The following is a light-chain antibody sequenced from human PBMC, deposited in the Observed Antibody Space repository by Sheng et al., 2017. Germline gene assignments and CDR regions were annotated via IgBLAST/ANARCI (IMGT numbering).Light chain of an antibody. J-gene: IGLJ3*02. CDR1: VLPKQY. CDR2: KDT. Sequence: SFDLTQPPSVSVSPGQTARITCSGDVLPKQYAYWYRQKNGQAPMVVIFKDTERPSEIPERFSGSSSGTIFTLTITGVQAEDEADYYCQSADRNGTWVFGGGTKLTVL. V-gene: IGLV3-25*03. CDR3: QSADRNGTWV.